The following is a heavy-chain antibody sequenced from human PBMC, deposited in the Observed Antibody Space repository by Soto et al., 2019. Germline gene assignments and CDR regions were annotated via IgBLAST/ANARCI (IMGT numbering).Heavy chain of an antibody. CDR2: IRSEAYGGTA. CDR1: GFIFGDYA. Sequence: EIQLVESGGGPVKPGRSLRLSCAGSGFIFGDYAVSWFRQNPGKGLECVGFIRSEAYGGTADYAESVKGRFTISRDDSESVAYLQMNILKIDDTGVYDCARIPRNRRGDPFDCWGQGTLVTVSS. CDR3: ARIPRNRRGDPFDC. D-gene: IGHD1-1*01. J-gene: IGHJ4*02. V-gene: IGHV3-49*05.